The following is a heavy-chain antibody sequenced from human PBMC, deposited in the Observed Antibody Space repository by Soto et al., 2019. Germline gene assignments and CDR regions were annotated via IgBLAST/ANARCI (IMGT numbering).Heavy chain of an antibody. CDR2: INAGNGNT. CDR1: GYTFTSYA. D-gene: IGHD1-26*01. Sequence: AASVKVSCKASGYTFTSYAMHWVRQAPGQRLEWMGWINAGNGNTKYSQKFQGRVTITRDTSASTAYMELSSLRSEDTAVYYCARALVGVTARAFDIWGQGTMVTVSS. V-gene: IGHV1-3*01. J-gene: IGHJ3*02. CDR3: ARALVGVTARAFDI.